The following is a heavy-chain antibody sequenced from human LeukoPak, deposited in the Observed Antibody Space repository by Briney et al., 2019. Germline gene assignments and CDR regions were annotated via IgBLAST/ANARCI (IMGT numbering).Heavy chain of an antibody. J-gene: IGHJ3*02. D-gene: IGHD6-13*01. CDR2: ISYDGSNK. CDR3: ARAYSSSDVADAFDI. Sequence: GGSLRLSCAASGFTYSSYAMHWVRQAPGKGLEWVAVISYDGSNKYYADSVKGRFTISRDNSKNTLYLQMNSLRAEDTAVYYCARAYSSSDVADAFDIWGQGTMVTVSS. CDR1: GFTYSSYA. V-gene: IGHV3-30-3*01.